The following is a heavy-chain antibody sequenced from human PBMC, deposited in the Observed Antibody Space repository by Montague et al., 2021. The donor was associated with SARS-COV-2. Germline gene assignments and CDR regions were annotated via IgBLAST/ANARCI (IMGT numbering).Heavy chain of an antibody. CDR3: ASGWTLFD. CDR2: TYHRSKWHT. CDR1: GDSVAGTTGA. Sequence: CAISGDSVAGTTGAWDWNTPYPPSRLEWLCRTYHRSKWHTDYAFSLEGRLAIDADTSKNQFSLQLHSVTPEDSAVYYCASGWTLFDWGQGTLVTVSS. D-gene: IGHD6-19*01. J-gene: IGHJ4*02. V-gene: IGHV6-1*01.